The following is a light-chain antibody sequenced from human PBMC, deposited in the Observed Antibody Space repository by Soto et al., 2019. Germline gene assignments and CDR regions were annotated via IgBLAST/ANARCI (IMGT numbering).Light chain of an antibody. CDR2: DAS. CDR3: QQYFSWPPKT. Sequence: EIVMTQSPGTLSVSPGERATLSCRASQNINTDLAWYQQKPGQAPRLLMFDASTRATGVPHRFSGSGYGKEFTLTISSLQSQDFAVYYCQQYFSWPPKTFGQGTYLEIK. V-gene: IGKV3-15*01. CDR1: QNINTD. J-gene: IGKJ2*01.